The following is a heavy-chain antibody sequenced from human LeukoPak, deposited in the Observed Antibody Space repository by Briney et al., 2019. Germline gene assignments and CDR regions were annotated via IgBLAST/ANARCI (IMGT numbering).Heavy chain of an antibody. J-gene: IGHJ5*02. CDR2: INHSGST. Sequence: SENLSLTCAVYGGSFSGYYWSWIRQPPGKGLEWIGEINHSGSTNYNPSLKSRVTISVDTSKNQFSLKLSSVTAADTAVYYCAKVLYWFDPWGQGTLVTVSS. CDR1: GGSFSGYY. D-gene: IGHD2-15*01. CDR3: AKVLYWFDP. V-gene: IGHV4-34*01.